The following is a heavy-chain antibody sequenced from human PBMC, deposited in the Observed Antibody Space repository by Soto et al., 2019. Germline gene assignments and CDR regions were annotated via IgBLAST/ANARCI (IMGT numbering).Heavy chain of an antibody. J-gene: IGHJ6*02. CDR3: ARGQGSSSSVYYYYGMDV. CDR1: GGSFSGYY. CDR2: INHSGST. Sequence: TSETLSLTCAVYGGSFSGYYWSWIRQPPGKGLEWIGEINHSGSTNYNPSLKSRVTISVDTSKNQFSLKLSSVTAADTAVYYCARGQGSSSSVYYYYGMDVWGQGTTVTVSS. D-gene: IGHD6-6*01. V-gene: IGHV4-34*01.